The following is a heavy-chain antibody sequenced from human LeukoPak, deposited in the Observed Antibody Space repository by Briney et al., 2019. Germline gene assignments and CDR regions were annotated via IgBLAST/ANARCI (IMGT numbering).Heavy chain of an antibody. J-gene: IGHJ4*02. CDR1: GFTFSTYT. CDR3: ARGSYDVLTGFSTFGEY. D-gene: IGHD3-9*01. CDR2: IYYSGST. V-gene: IGHV4-39*01. Sequence: GSLRLSCAASGFTFSTYTMNWVRQPPGKGLEWIGSIYYSGSTYYNPSLKSRVTVSLDTSKNQFSLKVNSVTAADTAVYYCARGSYDVLTGFSTFGEYWGQGTLLTVSS.